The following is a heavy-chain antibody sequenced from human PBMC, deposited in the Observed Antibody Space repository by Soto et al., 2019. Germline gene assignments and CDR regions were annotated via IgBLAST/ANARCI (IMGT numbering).Heavy chain of an antibody. V-gene: IGHV4-39*01. J-gene: IGHJ5*02. CDR2: SYYSGTT. CDR3: PRRSNSTDNYLDP. D-gene: IGHD2-21*02. Sequence: SETLSLTCTVSGASISVHSYYWTWIRQPPGKGLEWIGSSYYSGTTYFNPSLKSRATISVDTSKNQFSLRLTSVTAADTAIYYCPRRSNSTDNYLDPWGPGALVTVSS. CDR1: GASISVHSYY.